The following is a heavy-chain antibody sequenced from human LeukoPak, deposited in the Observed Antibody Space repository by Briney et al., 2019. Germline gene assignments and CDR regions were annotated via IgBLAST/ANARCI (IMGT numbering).Heavy chain of an antibody. CDR2: ISYDGSNK. CDR1: GFTFSSYG. D-gene: IGHD6-19*01. CDR3: AKDLGGGSGCYDL. Sequence: PGRSLRLSCTASGFTFSSYGMHWVRQAPGKGLEWVAIISYDGSNKYYADSVQGRFTISRDNSKNTLYLQMNSLRAEDTAVYYCAKDLGGGSGCYDLWGRGILVTVSS. J-gene: IGHJ2*01. V-gene: IGHV3-30*18.